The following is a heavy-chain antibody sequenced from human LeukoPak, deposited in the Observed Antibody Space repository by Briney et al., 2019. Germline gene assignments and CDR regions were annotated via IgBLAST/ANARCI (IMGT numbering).Heavy chain of an antibody. Sequence: ASVKVSCKASGGTFSSYAISWVRQAPGQGLEWMGGIIPLFGTADYPQKFQGRVTITADESTSTTYMELSSLKSEDTATYYCTTRSCGAGACSSSFYYYYGLHFWGQGTPVFVSS. CDR2: IIPLFGTA. CDR3: TTRSCGAGACSSSFYYYYGLHF. V-gene: IGHV1-69*13. J-gene: IGHJ4*03. D-gene: IGHD3-16*01. CDR1: GGTFSSYA.